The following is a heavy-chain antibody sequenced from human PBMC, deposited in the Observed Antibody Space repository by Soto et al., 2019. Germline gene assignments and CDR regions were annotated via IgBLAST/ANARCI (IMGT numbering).Heavy chain of an antibody. D-gene: IGHD3-3*01. CDR3: AREVYYDFWSGFNTHPYYFDY. J-gene: IGHJ4*02. Sequence: PGGSLRLSCEASGFTFSTYSMNWVRQAPGKGLEWVSYISSSSSTIFYTDSVKGRFTISRDNSKNTLYLQMNSLRPEDTAVYYCAREVYYDFWSGFNTHPYYFDYWGQGTLVTVSS. CDR1: GFTFSTYS. CDR2: ISSSSSTI. V-gene: IGHV3-48*01.